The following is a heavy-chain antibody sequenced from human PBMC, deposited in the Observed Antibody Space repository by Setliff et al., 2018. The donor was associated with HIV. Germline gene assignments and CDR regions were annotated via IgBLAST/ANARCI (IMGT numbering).Heavy chain of an antibody. J-gene: IGHJ3*02. CDR2: ISSGGSGT. CDR3: AKGLRGTYGAFDI. D-gene: IGHD3-16*01. CDR1: GFTFGSYA. V-gene: IGHV3-23*03. Sequence: LRLSCAASGFTFGSYAMGWVRQAPGKGLEWVSTISSGGSGTYFADSVKGRFTISGDHSKKTLFLQMNSLRTEDTAVYYGAKGLRGTYGAFDIRGQGTMVTVSS.